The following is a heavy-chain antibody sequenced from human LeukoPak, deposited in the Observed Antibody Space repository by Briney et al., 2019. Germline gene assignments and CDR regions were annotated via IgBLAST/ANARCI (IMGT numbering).Heavy chain of an antibody. J-gene: IGHJ2*01. CDR3: AKPRAMTTGVGRYFDL. Sequence: GGSLILSCGASGFTFTSYAMSWIRQAPGKGLEWVSAISGGGENTYYGDSVKGRFTISRDNSKNTLYLQMNSLRAEDTATYYCAKPRAMTTGVGRYFDLWGRSTLVTVSS. CDR2: ISGGGENT. V-gene: IGHV3-23*01. CDR1: GFTFTSYA. D-gene: IGHD1-1*01.